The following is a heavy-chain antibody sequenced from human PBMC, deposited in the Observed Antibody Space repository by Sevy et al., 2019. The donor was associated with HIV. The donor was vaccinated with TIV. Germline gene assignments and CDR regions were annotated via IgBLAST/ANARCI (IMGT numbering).Heavy chain of an antibody. Sequence: GGSLRLSCAASGFSVSSNYMSWVRQAPGKGPEWVSVIHSGGKISYADSVQGRFTISRDNSKNTLYLQMNSLRAEDTAVYYSAREDTVLGEDNYYGIDVWGQGTTVTVSS. CDR3: AREDTVLGEDNYYGIDV. J-gene: IGHJ6*02. CDR2: IHSGGKI. CDR1: GFSVSSNY. D-gene: IGHD3-16*01. V-gene: IGHV3-53*01.